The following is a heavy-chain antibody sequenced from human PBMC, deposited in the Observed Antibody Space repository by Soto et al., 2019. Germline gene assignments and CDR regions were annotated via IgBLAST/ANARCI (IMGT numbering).Heavy chain of an antibody. J-gene: IGHJ6*02. V-gene: IGHV3-23*01. Sequence: HPGGSLRLSCAASGFTFSTYDMSWVRQAPGKGLESVSSISGSGDRAYYADSVKGRFTVSRDNSKNTLYLQMNSLRAEDSAVYYCAKILSLIRYYWHGMTLWRQGTTVPSP. D-gene: IGHD1-20*01. CDR3: AKILSLIRYYWHGMTL. CDR2: ISGSGDRA. CDR1: GFTFSTYD.